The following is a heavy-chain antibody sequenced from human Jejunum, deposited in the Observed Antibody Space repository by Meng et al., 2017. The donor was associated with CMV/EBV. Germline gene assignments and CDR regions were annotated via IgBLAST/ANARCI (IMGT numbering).Heavy chain of an antibody. CDR2: KNPNSGNT. V-gene: IGHV1-8*03. J-gene: IGHJ4*02. CDR1: GYTFTNEE. CDR3: ARGNYMPHN. D-gene: IGHD1-7*01. Sequence: KVDWKASGYTFTNEESNWVRQATGQGLEWRGWKNPNSGNTTFAQEFQGRLTLTRDTSISTAYMELNNLRSNDTAVYYCARGNYMPHNWGQGTLVTVSS.